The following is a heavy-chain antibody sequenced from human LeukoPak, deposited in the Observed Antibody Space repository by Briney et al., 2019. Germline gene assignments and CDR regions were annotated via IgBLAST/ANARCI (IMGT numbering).Heavy chain of an antibody. J-gene: IGHJ3*02. Sequence: SQTLSLTCAISGDSVSTNSAAWNWIRQSPSRGLEWLTRTYYRSKWYNDYAVSVKSRITINPDTSKNQFSLKLSSVTAADTAVYYCARGLPSSGAFDIWGQGTMVTVSS. CDR1: GDSVSTNSAA. CDR2: TYYRSKWYN. V-gene: IGHV6-1*01. D-gene: IGHD3-16*01. CDR3: ARGLPSSGAFDI.